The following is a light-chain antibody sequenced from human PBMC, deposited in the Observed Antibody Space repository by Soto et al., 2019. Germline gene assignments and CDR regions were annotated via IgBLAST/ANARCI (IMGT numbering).Light chain of an antibody. CDR1: QRVRGT. CDR2: GAS. CDR3: QQYNNWPPSTT. V-gene: IGKV3-15*01. Sequence: EIVMTQSQPPLSFPQGEKATLPARPSQRVRGTLPCYQQKPGQAPRLPIYGASTRATGIPARFSGSGSGTEFTLTISSLQSEDFAVYYCQQYNNWPPSTTFGQGTKVEIK. J-gene: IGKJ1*01.